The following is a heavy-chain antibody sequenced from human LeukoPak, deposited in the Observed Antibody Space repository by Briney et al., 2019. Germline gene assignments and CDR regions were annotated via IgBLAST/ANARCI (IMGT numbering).Heavy chain of an antibody. Sequence: GRSLRLSCAASGLNFRNYGMHWVRQAPGKGLEWVAVIWYDGSNQYHVDSVKGRFTVSKDNAKNMLYLQMNSLRAEDTAVYYCATDRNGGKYYDYWGQGTLVTVSS. D-gene: IGHD1-26*01. CDR2: IWYDGSNQ. J-gene: IGHJ4*02. CDR1: GLNFRNYG. CDR3: ATDRNGGKYYDY. V-gene: IGHV3-33*01.